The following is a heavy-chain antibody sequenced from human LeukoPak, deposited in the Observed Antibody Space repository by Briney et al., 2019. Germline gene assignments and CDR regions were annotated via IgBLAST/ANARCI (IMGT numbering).Heavy chain of an antibody. CDR3: ARDRGERADI. Sequence: GASVKVSCKASGYTFTSYDINWVRQATGQGLEWMGWMNPNSGNTGYAQKLQGRVTMTTDTSTSTAYMELRSLRSDDTAVYYCARDRGERADIWGQGTMVTVSS. CDR1: GYTFTSYD. CDR2: MNPNSGNT. V-gene: IGHV1-8*01. J-gene: IGHJ3*02. D-gene: IGHD1-1*01.